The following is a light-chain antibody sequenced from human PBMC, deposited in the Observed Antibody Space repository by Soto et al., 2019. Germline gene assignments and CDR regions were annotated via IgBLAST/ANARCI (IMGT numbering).Light chain of an antibody. CDR2: EVS. J-gene: IGLJ1*01. CDR3: SSYTITSTYV. CDR1: SRDVGGYNY. Sequence: QSARTHPASVSGSPGQSITISCTGTSRDVGGYNYVSWYQQHRGKAPKLMIYEVSDRPSGVSNRFSGSKSGNTASLTISGLQAEDEADYYCSSYTITSTYVFGTGTKVTVL. V-gene: IGLV2-14*01.